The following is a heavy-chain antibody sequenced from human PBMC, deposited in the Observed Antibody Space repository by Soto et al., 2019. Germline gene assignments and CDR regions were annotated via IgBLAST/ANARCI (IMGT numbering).Heavy chain of an antibody. CDR1: GYSFTSYW. CDR3: ARLSSSWSAGYY. D-gene: IGHD6-13*01. CDR2: IYPGDSDT. J-gene: IGHJ4*02. Sequence: GESLKISRKGSGYSFTSYWIGWVRQMPWKCLEWMGIIYPGDSDTRYSPSFQGQVTISADKSISNAYLQWSSLKASDTAMYYCARLSSSWSAGYYWGQGTLVTVSS. V-gene: IGHV5-51*01.